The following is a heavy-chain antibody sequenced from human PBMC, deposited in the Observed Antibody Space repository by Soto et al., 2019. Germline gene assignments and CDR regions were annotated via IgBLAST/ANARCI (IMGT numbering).Heavy chain of an antibody. CDR3: ARSWDCSRTSCSTLKWFVF. Sequence: SVKVSCKASGGTFSSYAISLVRQAPGQGLEWMGGIIPIFGTANYAQKFQGRVTITADESTSTAYMELSSLRSEDTAVYYCARSWDCSRTSCSTLKWFVFWGKGPLVSVS. V-gene: IGHV1-69*13. D-gene: IGHD2-2*01. CDR2: IIPIFGTA. CDR1: GGTFSSYA. J-gene: IGHJ5*01.